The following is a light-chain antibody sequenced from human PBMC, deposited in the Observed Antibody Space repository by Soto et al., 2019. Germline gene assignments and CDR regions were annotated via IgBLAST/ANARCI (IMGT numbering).Light chain of an antibody. CDR2: GAS. Sequence: EIVLTQSPGTLSLSPGERVTLSCRASQSVNSSYLAWYQHKPGQAPRLLIYGASTRATGIPDRFSGSGSGTDFTLTIARLEPGDFAVYYCQQYGNSPQPFGQGTKVDIK. CDR1: QSVNSSY. CDR3: QQYGNSPQP. J-gene: IGKJ1*01. V-gene: IGKV3-20*01.